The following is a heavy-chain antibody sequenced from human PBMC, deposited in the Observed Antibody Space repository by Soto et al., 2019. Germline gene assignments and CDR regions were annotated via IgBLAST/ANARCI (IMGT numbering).Heavy chain of an antibody. V-gene: IGHV3-30-3*01. CDR1: GFTFSSYA. D-gene: IGHD6-6*01. CDR3: AREGQLVPSYFDY. J-gene: IGHJ4*02. Sequence: GGSLRLSCAASGFTFSSYAMHWVRQAPGKGLEWVAVISYDGSNKYYADSVKGRFTISRDNSKNTLYLQMNSLRAEDTAVYYCAREGQLVPSYFDYWGQGTLVTVSS. CDR2: ISYDGSNK.